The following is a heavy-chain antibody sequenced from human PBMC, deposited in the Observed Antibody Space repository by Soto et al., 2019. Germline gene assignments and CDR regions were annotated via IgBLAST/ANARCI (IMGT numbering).Heavy chain of an antibody. CDR1: GFTFSSYG. CDR3: ATFIFCISTSCYGKEGGY. Sequence: EVQLLESGGGLVQPGGSLRLSCAASGFTFSSYGMSWVRQAPGKGLEWVSAISHSGGNKYYADSVKGRFAISRDNSKNTLYLQMNSLRAEDTAVYYCATFIFCISTSCYGKEGGYWGQGTLVTVSS. CDR2: ISHSGGNK. J-gene: IGHJ4*02. V-gene: IGHV3-23*01. D-gene: IGHD2-2*01.